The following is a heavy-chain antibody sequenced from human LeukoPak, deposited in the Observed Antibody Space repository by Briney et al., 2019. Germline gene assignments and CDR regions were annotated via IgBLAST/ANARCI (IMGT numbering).Heavy chain of an antibody. Sequence: PGGSLRLSCAAPGFTFNSYAMYWVRQAPGKGLEWVSGIFGSGGSAHYADSVKGRFTISRDKSKNTVYLQMDSLRVEDTAVYYCGKTTTGYSSGRYPGWPVDYWGQGTLVTVSS. CDR2: IFGSGGSA. CDR1: GFTFNSYA. V-gene: IGHV3-23*01. D-gene: IGHD6-19*01. J-gene: IGHJ4*02. CDR3: GKTTTGYSSGRYPGWPVDY.